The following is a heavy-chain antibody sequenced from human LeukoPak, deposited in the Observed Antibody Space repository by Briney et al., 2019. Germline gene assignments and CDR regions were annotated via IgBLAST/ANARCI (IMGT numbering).Heavy chain of an antibody. D-gene: IGHD3-10*01. Sequence: GGSLRLSCAASGFTFSSYAMSWVRQAPGKGLEWVSAISGSGGSTYYADSVKGRFTISRDNSKNTLYLQMNSLRAEDTAVYYCAKDPSYSHYYGSGSYFSPNDYWGQGTLVTVSS. CDR2: ISGSGGST. CDR3: AKDPSYSHYYGSGSYFSPNDY. J-gene: IGHJ4*02. CDR1: GFTFSSYA. V-gene: IGHV3-23*01.